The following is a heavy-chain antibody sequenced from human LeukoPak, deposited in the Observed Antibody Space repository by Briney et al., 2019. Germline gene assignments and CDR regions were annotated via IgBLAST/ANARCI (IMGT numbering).Heavy chain of an antibody. CDR2: IYHSGST. CDR1: GGSISSSNW. CDR3: ARRPKGQQLVPHYFDY. V-gene: IGHV4-4*02. J-gene: IGHJ4*02. Sequence: SETLSLTCAVSGGSISSSNWWSWVRQPPGKGLEWIGEIYHSGSTIYNPSLKSRVTISVDKSKNQFSLKLSSVTAADTAVYYCARRPKGQQLVPHYFDYWGQGTLVTVSS. D-gene: IGHD6-13*01.